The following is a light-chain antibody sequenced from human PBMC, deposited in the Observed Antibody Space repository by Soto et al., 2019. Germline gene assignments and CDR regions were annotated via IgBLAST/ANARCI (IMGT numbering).Light chain of an antibody. CDR3: QQFSSYPLT. CDR1: QSVSRSY. Sequence: EIDLTPSPGTLSLSPGERATLSCRASQSVSRSYLAWYQQKPGQAPRLLIYEASSRATGIPDRFSGGGSGTDFTLTISRLEPEDFAVYYCQQFSSYPLTFGGGTKVDIK. CDR2: EAS. V-gene: IGKV3-20*01. J-gene: IGKJ4*01.